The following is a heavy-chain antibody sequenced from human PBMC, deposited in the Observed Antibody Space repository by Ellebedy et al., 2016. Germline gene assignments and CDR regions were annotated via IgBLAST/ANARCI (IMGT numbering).Heavy chain of an antibody. D-gene: IGHD2-2*01. CDR1: GFTFSSYA. CDR2: ISGSGGHT. J-gene: IGHJ6*03. Sequence: GGSLRLXCAASGFTFSSYAMTWVRQAPGKGLEWVSAISGSGGHTYYADSVKGRFTISRDNAKNSLYLQMNSLRDEDTAVYYCTSTGLPSHYYYYYYMDVWGKGTTVTVSS. V-gene: IGHV3-23*01. CDR3: TSTGLPSHYYYYYYMDV.